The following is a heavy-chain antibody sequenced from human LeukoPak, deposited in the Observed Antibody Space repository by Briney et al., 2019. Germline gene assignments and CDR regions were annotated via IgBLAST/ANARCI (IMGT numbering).Heavy chain of an antibody. J-gene: IGHJ4*02. V-gene: IGHV3-23*01. CDR3: ARPGSGGIAVAVNY. Sequence: GGSLRLSCAASGFTFSSYAMSWVRQAPGKGLEWVSAISGSGGSTYYADSVKGRFTISRDNSKSTLYLQMNSLRAEDTAVYYCARPGSGGIAVAVNYWGQGTLVTVSS. D-gene: IGHD6-19*01. CDR2: ISGSGGST. CDR1: GFTFSSYA.